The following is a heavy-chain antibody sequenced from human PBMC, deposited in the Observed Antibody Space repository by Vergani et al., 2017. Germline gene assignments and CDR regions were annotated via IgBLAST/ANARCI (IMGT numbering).Heavy chain of an antibody. Sequence: EVELVEYGGGLVEGGGLLRLSCAASGFTFSSYEMNWVRQAPGKGLEWVSYISSSGSTIYYADSVKGRFTISRDNAKNSLYLQMNSLRAEDTAVYYCARGRRYYDILTGYYKGSTFDYWGQGTLVTVSS. CDR2: ISSSGSTI. D-gene: IGHD3-9*01. CDR3: ARGRRYYDILTGYYKGSTFDY. J-gene: IGHJ4*02. CDR1: GFTFSSYE. V-gene: IGHV3-48*03.